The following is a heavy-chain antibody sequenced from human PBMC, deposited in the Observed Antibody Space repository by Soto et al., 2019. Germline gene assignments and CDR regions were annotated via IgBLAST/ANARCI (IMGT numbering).Heavy chain of an antibody. CDR3: ASKAPSGYDYYYYYMDV. V-gene: IGHV3-23*01. D-gene: IGHD5-12*01. CDR2: ISGSGGST. Sequence: GGSLRLSCAASGFTFSSYAMSWVRQAPGKGLEWVSAISGSGGSTYYADSVKGRFTISRDNSKNTLYLQMNSLRAEDTAVYYCASKAPSGYDYYYYYMDVWGKGTTVTVSS. J-gene: IGHJ6*03. CDR1: GFTFSSYA.